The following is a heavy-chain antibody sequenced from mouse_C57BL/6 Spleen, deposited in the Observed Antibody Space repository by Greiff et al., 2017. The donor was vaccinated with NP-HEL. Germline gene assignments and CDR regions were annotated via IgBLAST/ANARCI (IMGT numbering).Heavy chain of an antibody. CDR2: IYPGSGST. V-gene: IGHV1-55*01. CDR1: GYTFTSYW. J-gene: IGHJ2*01. CDR3: ARSYDGSSYCDY. D-gene: IGHD1-1*01. Sequence: QVQLQQSGAELVKPGASVKMSCKASGYTFTSYWITWVKQRPGQGLEWIGDIYPGSGSTNYNEKFQSKATLTVDISSSTAYMQLSSLTSEDSAVYYCARSYDGSSYCDYWGQGTTLTVSS.